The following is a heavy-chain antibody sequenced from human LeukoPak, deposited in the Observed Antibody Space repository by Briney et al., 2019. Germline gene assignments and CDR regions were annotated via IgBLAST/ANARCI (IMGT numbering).Heavy chain of an antibody. J-gene: IGHJ3*01. CDR2: ISGSGGST. V-gene: IGHV3-23*01. CDR1: GFTFSSYW. Sequence: SGGSLRLSCAASGFTFSSYWMNWVRQAPGKGLEWVSAISGSGGSTYYADSVKGRFTISRDNSKNTVYLQMNSLRAEDTAVYRCVKTDGKRDAFDVWGQGTLVTVSS. CDR3: VKTDGKRDAFDV.